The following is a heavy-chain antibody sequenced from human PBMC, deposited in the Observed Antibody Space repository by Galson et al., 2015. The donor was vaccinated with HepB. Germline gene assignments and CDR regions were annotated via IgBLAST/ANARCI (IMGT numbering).Heavy chain of an antibody. CDR3: ARGRYYYDSSEF. CDR2: ISSSSSTI. CDR1: GFTFSSYS. D-gene: IGHD3-22*01. Sequence: SLRLSCAASGFTFSSYSMNWVRQAPGKGLEWVSYISSSSSTIYYADSVKGRFTISRDNAKNSLYLQMNSLRDEDTAVYYCARGRYYYDSSEFWGQGTLVTVSS. J-gene: IGHJ4*02. V-gene: IGHV3-48*02.